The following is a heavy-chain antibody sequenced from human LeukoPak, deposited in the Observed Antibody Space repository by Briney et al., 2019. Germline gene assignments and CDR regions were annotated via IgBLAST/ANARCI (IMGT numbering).Heavy chain of an antibody. J-gene: IGHJ6*03. CDR3: ARGPRRNIVVVPAAISYYYYYMDV. V-gene: IGHV1-8*01. Sequence: ASVTVSCKASGYTFTSYDINWVRQAPGQGLEWMGWMNPNSGNTGYAQKFQGRVTMTRNTSISTAYMELSSLRSEDTAVYYCARGPRRNIVVVPAAISYYYYYMDVWGKGTTVTVSS. CDR1: GYTFTSYD. D-gene: IGHD2-2*02. CDR2: MNPNSGNT.